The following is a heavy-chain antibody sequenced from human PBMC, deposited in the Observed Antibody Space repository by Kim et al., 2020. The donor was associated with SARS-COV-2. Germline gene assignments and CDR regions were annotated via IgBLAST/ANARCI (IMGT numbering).Heavy chain of an antibody. CDR1: GFTFSSYA. CDR2: ISGSAGST. D-gene: IGHD6-13*01. Sequence: GGSLRLSCAASGFTFSSYAMTWVRQAPGKGLEWVSVISGSAGSTYYAESVKGRFTISRDNSKNTLYLQMNSLRAEDTAVYYCAPDPNSSSPHWGQGTLVTVSS. V-gene: IGHV3-23*01. CDR3: APDPNSSSPH. J-gene: IGHJ1*01.